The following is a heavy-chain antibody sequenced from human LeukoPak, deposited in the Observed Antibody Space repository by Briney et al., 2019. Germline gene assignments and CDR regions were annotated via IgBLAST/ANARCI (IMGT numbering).Heavy chain of an antibody. Sequence: GRSLRLSCAASGFTFSSYGMHWVRQAPGKGLEWVAVISYDGSNKYYADSVKGRFTISRDNSKNTLYLQMDSLRAEDTAVYYCARSVGYGDYDYFDYWGQGTLVTVSS. D-gene: IGHD4-17*01. V-gene: IGHV3-30*03. CDR2: ISYDGSNK. J-gene: IGHJ4*02. CDR3: ARSVGYGDYDYFDY. CDR1: GFTFSSYG.